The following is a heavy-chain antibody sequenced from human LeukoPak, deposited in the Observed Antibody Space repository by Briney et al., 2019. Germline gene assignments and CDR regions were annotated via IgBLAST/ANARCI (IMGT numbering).Heavy chain of an antibody. V-gene: IGHV3-21*01. J-gene: IGHJ5*02. Sequence: GGSLRLSCAASGFTLSRYSMNWVRQAPGKGLEWVSIISGDSYHIYYADSVKDRFTISRDNAENSLYLQMNSLRAEDTAVYYCARGGAAEWFDPWGRGTLVTVSS. CDR2: ISGDSYHI. CDR1: GFTLSRYS. D-gene: IGHD4/OR15-4a*01. CDR3: ARGGAAEWFDP.